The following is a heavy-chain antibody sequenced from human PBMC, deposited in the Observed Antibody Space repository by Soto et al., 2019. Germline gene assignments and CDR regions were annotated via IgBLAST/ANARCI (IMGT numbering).Heavy chain of an antibody. CDR1: GGTFSSYA. D-gene: IGHD1-26*01. CDR3: ARDYREGIAGATDAEYFQH. Sequence: SVKVSCKASGGTFSSYAISWVRQAPGQGLEWMGGIIPIFGTANYAQKFQGRVTITADESTSTAYMELSSLRSEDTAVYYCARDYREGIAGATDAEYFQHWGQGTLVTVSS. CDR2: IIPIFGTA. J-gene: IGHJ1*01. V-gene: IGHV1-69*13.